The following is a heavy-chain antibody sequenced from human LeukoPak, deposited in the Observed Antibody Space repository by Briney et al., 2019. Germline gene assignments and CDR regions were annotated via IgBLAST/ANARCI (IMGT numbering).Heavy chain of an antibody. Sequence: SETLSLTCTVSGGSFSGYYWSWIRQPPGKGLECIGYISYSGSTNYKPSLKSRVTISLDASKNQFSLKLSSVTAADTAVYYCAGGGTYYYDSSGYYWGQGTLVTVSS. CDR2: ISYSGST. CDR1: GGSFSGYY. CDR3: AGGGTYYYDSSGYY. J-gene: IGHJ4*02. V-gene: IGHV4-59*01. D-gene: IGHD3-22*01.